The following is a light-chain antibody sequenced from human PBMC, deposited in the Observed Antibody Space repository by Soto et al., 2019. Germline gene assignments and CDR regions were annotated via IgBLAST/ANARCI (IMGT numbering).Light chain of an antibody. V-gene: IGKV2-28*01. CDR2: LGS. CDR1: QSLLHSDAYNY. Sequence: DIVMTQSPLSLPVTPGEPASISCRSSQSLLHSDAYNYLDWYLQKPGQSPQLLIYLGSNRASGVPDRFSGSGSGTDFTLKIRRVEADDVGVYYCMQTLQTPRTCGQGTKLEIK. J-gene: IGKJ2*01. CDR3: MQTLQTPRT.